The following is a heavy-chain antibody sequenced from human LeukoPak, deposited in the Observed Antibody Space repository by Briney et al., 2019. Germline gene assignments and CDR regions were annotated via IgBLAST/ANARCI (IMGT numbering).Heavy chain of an antibody. D-gene: IGHD5-18*01. Sequence: ASVNVSCKASGGTFSSYAISWVRQAPGQGLEWMGGIIPIFGTANYAQKFQGRVTITADESTSTAYMELSSLRSEDTAVYYCARATRSYGNAFDYWGQGTLVTVSS. CDR1: GGTFSSYA. J-gene: IGHJ4*02. V-gene: IGHV1-69*13. CDR2: IIPIFGTA. CDR3: ARATRSYGNAFDY.